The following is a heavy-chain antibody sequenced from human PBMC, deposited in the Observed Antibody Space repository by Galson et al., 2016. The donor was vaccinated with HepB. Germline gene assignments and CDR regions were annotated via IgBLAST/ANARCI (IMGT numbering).Heavy chain of an antibody. D-gene: IGHD5-12*01. CDR2: INAGNGNT. Sequence: SVKVSCKASGYTFTSYTMHWVRQAPGQRLEWMGWINAGNGNTKYSQKFQGRVIITRDTSASTAYMELSRSDDTAVDYCAREVFSMATISKKYYYYYGMDVWGQGTTVTVSS. J-gene: IGHJ6*02. CDR1: GYTFTSYT. V-gene: IGHV1-3*01. CDR3: AREVFSMATISKKYYYYYGMDV.